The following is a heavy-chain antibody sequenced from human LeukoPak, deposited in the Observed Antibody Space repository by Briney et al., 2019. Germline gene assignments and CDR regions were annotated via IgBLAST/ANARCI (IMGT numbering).Heavy chain of an antibody. CDR2: INSDGSST. V-gene: IGHV3-74*01. D-gene: IGHD3-22*01. CDR3: ARLYDSSLYYTRPFDY. Sequence: PGGSLRLSCAASGFTFSSYWMHWARQAPGKGLVWVSRINSDGSSTSYADSVRGRFSISRDNAKNSLYLQMNSLRAEDTAAYYCARLYDSSLYYTRPFDYWGQGTLVTVSS. J-gene: IGHJ4*02. CDR1: GFTFSSYW.